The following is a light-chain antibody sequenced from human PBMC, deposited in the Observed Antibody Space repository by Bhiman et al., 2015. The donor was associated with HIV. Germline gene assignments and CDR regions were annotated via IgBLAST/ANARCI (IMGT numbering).Light chain of an antibody. CDR2: DVS. Sequence: QSALTQPASVSGSPGQSITISCTGTSSDVGGYNHVSWYQQHPGKAPRLMIYDVSNRPSGISNRFSGSKSDNTASLTISGLQAEDEADYYCSSYTSSSTYVFGTGTNVTVL. CDR1: SSDVGGYNH. J-gene: IGLJ1*01. V-gene: IGLV2-14*03. CDR3: SSYTSSSTYV.